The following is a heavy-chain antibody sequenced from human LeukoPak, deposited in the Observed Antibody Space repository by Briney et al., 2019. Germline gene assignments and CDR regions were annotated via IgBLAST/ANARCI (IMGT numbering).Heavy chain of an antibody. J-gene: IGHJ3*02. V-gene: IGHV3-11*01. CDR1: GFTFSDYY. CDR3: ARVLCCGWPFDAFDI. D-gene: IGHD2/OR15-2a*01. Sequence: GGSLRLSCVASGFTFSDYYISWIRQAPGKGLEWVSYISASGSTIYYADAMKGRFTISRDNAKNSLYLEINNLRAEDTAVYYCARVLCCGWPFDAFDIWGHGTMVTVSS. CDR2: ISASGSTI.